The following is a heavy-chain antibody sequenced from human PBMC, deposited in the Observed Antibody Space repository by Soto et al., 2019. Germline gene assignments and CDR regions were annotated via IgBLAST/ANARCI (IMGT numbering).Heavy chain of an antibody. V-gene: IGHV6-1*01. CDR2: TYYRSNWRH. D-gene: IGHD6-19*01. Sequence: PSQTLSRTCAISGDSVSSNTAAWNWIRSSPSRGLEWRGRTYYRSNWRHDYAVSVKSRITVNPDTSKNHFSLQLNSVTPDDTAVYYCARGVAGSGFDLWGQGTLVTVSS. J-gene: IGHJ4*02. CDR1: GDSVSSNTAA. CDR3: ARGVAGSGFDL.